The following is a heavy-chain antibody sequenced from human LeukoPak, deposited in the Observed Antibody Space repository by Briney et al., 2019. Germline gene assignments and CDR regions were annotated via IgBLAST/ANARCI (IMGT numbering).Heavy chain of an antibody. CDR2: IICRGGST. V-gene: IGHV3-23*01. Sequence: GRSLRLSCAASGFTFGSYAMSWVSHAPGKGLEWVSAIICRGGSTYYADSVKGRFTISRDNSKNTLYLQMNSLRAEDTAVYYCAKDRPLKPIFGVIIEAFDIWGQGTMVTVSS. J-gene: IGHJ3*02. D-gene: IGHD3-3*02. CDR3: AKDRPLKPIFGVIIEAFDI. CDR1: GFTFGSYA.